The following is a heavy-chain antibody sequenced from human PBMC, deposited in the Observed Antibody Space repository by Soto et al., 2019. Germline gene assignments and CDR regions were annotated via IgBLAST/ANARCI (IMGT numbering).Heavy chain of an antibody. V-gene: IGHV3-21*01. CDR1: GFTFSSYS. CDR3: ASGTHYYDSSGYYYYYYYGMDV. J-gene: IGHJ6*02. D-gene: IGHD3-22*01. CDR2: ISSSSSYI. Sequence: GGSLRLSCAASGFTFSSYSMNWVRQAPGKGLEWVSSISSSSSYIYYADSVKGRSTISRDNAKNSLYLQMNSLRAEDTAVYYCASGTHYYDSSGYYYYYYYGMDVWGQGTTVTVSS.